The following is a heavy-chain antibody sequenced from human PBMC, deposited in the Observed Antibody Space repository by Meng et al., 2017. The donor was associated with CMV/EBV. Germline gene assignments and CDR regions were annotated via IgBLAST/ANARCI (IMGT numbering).Heavy chain of an antibody. D-gene: IGHD2-15*01. CDR2: IKQDGSEK. V-gene: IGHV3-7*01. J-gene: IGHJ6*02. CDR1: GFTLSSYW. CDR3: AREDCSGGSCSYGMDV. Sequence: GESLMIPCAAPGFTLSSYWMSWVRQAPGKGLEWVANIKQDGSEKYYVDSVKGRFTISRDNAKNSLYLQMNSLRAEDTAVYYCAREDCSGGSCSYGMDVWGQGTTVTVSS.